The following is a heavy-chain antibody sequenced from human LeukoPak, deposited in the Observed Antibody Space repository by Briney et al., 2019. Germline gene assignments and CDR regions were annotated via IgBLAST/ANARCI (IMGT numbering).Heavy chain of an antibody. CDR2: IKSKTDGGTT. Sequence: GGSLRLSCAASGFTFSNAWMSWVRQAPGKGLEWVGCIKSKTDGGTTDYAAPVKGRFTISRDDSKNTLYLQMNSLKTEDTAVYYCTAIAVAGEWGQGTLVTVSS. CDR3: TAIAVAGE. V-gene: IGHV3-15*01. J-gene: IGHJ4*02. D-gene: IGHD6-19*01. CDR1: GFTFSNAW.